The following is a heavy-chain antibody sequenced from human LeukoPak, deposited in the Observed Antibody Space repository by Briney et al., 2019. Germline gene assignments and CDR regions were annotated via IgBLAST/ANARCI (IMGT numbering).Heavy chain of an antibody. CDR3: ARVYKRYCSSTSCSPGADY. D-gene: IGHD2-2*01. CDR2: ISYAGSNK. Sequence: GGALRLSCAASGFTFSSYAMHWVRQAPGKGMEWVAVISYAGSNKYYADFVKGRFTISRDNSKNTLYLQMNRLRAEDTAVYYCARVYKRYCSSTSCSPGADYWGQGTLVTV. CDR1: GFTFSSYA. J-gene: IGHJ4*02. V-gene: IGHV3-30-3*01.